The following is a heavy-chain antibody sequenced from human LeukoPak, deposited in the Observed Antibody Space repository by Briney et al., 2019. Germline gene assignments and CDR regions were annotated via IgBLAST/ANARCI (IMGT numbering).Heavy chain of an antibody. CDR2: IRSSSSYI. Sequence: GGSLRLSCAASGFTFSSFSMNWVRRAPGEGVEWVSSIRSSSSYIHSADSVKGRFTISRDNAKNSLYLQMNSLRAEDTAVYYCARDLYDSGAYSSPIDYWGPGTLVTVSS. D-gene: IGHD3-22*01. CDR3: ARDLYDSGAYSSPIDY. J-gene: IGHJ4*02. CDR1: GFTFSSFS. V-gene: IGHV3-21*01.